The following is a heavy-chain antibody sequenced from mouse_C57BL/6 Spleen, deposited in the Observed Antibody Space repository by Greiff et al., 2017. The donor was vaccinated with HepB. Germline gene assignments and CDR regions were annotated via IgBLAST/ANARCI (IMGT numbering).Heavy chain of an antibody. V-gene: IGHV7-3*01. CDR2: IRNKANGYTT. D-gene: IGHD3-3*01. CDR1: GFTFTDYY. Sequence: EVQLVESGGGLVQPGGSLSLSCAASGFTFTDYYMSWVRQPPGKALEWLGFIRNKANGYTTEYSASVKGRFTISRDNSQSILYLQMNALRAEDSATYYCARGGFLGQGFAYWGQGTLVTVSA. J-gene: IGHJ3*01. CDR3: ARGGFLGQGFAY.